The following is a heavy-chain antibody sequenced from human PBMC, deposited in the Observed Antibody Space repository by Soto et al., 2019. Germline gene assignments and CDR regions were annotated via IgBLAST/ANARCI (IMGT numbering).Heavy chain of an antibody. CDR1: GYNFLTYG. V-gene: IGHV1-18*01. D-gene: IGHD3-10*01. CDR2: ISTDNTHR. J-gene: IGHJ5*02. CDR3: ARDRPGISVIRAVKTYNYFDP. Sequence: GASVKVSCKASGYNFLTYGISWLRQAPGRGLEWMGWISTDNTHRNYAQNFQERVTMTTDTSTNTAYMELRSLRSDDTAIYYCARDRPGISVIRAVKTYNYFDPWGQVTLVTVSS.